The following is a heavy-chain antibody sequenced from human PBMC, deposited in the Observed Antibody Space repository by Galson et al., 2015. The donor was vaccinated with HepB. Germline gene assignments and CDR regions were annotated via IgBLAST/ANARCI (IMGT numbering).Heavy chain of an antibody. Sequence: SLRLSCAASGFTFSSYTINWVRQAPGKGLDWVSYITSGRGSISYADSVKVRFTISIDNAQNSLYLQMNSLRAEDTAVYYCARELRFYYGLDVWGQGTTVTVSS. CDR1: GFTFSSYT. V-gene: IGHV3-48*01. CDR2: ITSGRGSI. D-gene: IGHD3-3*01. CDR3: ARELRFYYGLDV. J-gene: IGHJ6*02.